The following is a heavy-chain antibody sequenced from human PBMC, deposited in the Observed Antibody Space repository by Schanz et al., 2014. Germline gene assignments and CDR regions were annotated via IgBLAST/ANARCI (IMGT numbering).Heavy chain of an antibody. CDR2: LSGSGGST. J-gene: IGHJ4*02. D-gene: IGHD3-9*01. CDR3: AKQIHYDILTVTRN. V-gene: IGHV3-23*04. CDR1: GFTVSSDH. Sequence: VQLVESGGGVVQPGGSLGLSCVVSGFTVSSDHMSWVRQAPGKGLEWVSALSGSGGSTYYADSVKGRFTISRDNSKNTLYLQMNSLRAEDTAVYYCAKQIHYDILTVTRNWGQGTLVTVSS.